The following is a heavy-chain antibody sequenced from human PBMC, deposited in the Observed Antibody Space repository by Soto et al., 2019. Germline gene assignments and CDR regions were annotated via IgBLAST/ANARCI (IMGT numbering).Heavy chain of an antibody. CDR3: TTGIQRFLEWWRDCYYGMDV. Sequence: NPGGSLRLSCAASGFTFSNAWMSWVRQAPGKGLEWVGRIKSKTDGGTTDYAAPVKGRFTISRDDSKNTLYLQMNSLKTEDTAVYYCTTGIQRFLEWWRDCYYGMDVWGQGTTVTVSS. D-gene: IGHD3-3*01. V-gene: IGHV3-15*01. CDR2: IKSKTDGGTT. J-gene: IGHJ6*01. CDR1: GFTFSNAW.